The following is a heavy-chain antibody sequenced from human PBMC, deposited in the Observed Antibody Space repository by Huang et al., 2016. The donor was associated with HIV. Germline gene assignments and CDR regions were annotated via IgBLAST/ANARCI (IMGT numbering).Heavy chain of an antibody. CDR1: GFSFSVFR. CDR3: ARGKYDILTGWDDTYYFDH. CDR2: MRIDGCLT. J-gene: IGHJ4*02. V-gene: IGHV3-48*01. D-gene: IGHD3-9*01. Sequence: EVHLVESGGGLVQPGGSLRLSCAATGFSFSVFRMYWVRQASGKGVECISDMRIDGCLTYYADSVRGRLTISRDTAKNSLYLQMNSLRAEDTAVYYCARGKYDILTGWDDTYYFDHWGQGTLVTVSS.